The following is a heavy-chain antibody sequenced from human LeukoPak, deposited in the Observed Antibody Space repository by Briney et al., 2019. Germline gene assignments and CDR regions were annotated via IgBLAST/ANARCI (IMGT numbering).Heavy chain of an antibody. J-gene: IGHJ5*02. CDR3: ARDPDSSYEWGPFDP. CDR1: GDTVSSNSAS. D-gene: IGHD1-26*01. V-gene: IGHV6-1*01. CDR2: TYYRSKWNT. Sequence: SQTLSLTCAISGDTVSSNSASWDWIRQSPSRGLEWLGRTYYRSKWNTDYAVSVKGRITINPDTSKNQFSLYLNSLTPEDTGVYYCARDPDSSYEWGPFDPWGQGTLVTVSS.